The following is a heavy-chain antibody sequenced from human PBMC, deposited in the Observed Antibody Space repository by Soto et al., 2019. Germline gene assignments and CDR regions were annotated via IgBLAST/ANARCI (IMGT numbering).Heavy chain of an antibody. J-gene: IGHJ3*02. CDR3: ATHLRNVTQPGPSAFDI. CDR1: GYSFTSYW. V-gene: IGHV5-51*01. D-gene: IGHD2-21*02. Sequence: GESLKISCKGSGYSFTSYWIGWVRQMPGKGLEWMGIIYPGDSDTRYSPSFQGQVTISADKSIRTAYLQWSSLKASGTAMCYCATHLRNVTQPGPSAFDIWGQGTRGTVSS. CDR2: IYPGDSDT.